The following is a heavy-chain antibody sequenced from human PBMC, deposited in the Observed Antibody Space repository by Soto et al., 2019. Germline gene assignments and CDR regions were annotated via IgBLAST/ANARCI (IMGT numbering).Heavy chain of an antibody. V-gene: IGHV5-51*01. CDR3: ARQAYHYDTYSFGY. Sequence: GESLKISCKASGYTFTSYWIGWVRQMPGKGLEWLGIIYPSNSETRFSSSFQGQVTLSADKSIFTAYLQWSSLKASDTAMYYCARQAYHYDTYSFGYWGQGTLVTVSS. J-gene: IGHJ4*02. CDR1: GYTFTSYW. CDR2: IYPSNSET. D-gene: IGHD3-22*01.